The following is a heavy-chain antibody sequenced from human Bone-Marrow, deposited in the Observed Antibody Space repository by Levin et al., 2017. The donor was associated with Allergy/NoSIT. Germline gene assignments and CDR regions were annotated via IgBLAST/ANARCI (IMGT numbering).Heavy chain of an antibody. CDR3: ARETAMVTMRYDYYGMDV. CDR2: ISSSGSTI. Sequence: GGSLRLSCAASGFTFSDYYMSWIRQAPGKGLEWVSYISSSGSTIYYADSVKGRFTISRDNAKNSLYLQMNSLRAEDTAVYYCARETAMVTMRYDYYGMDVWGQGTTVTVSS. CDR1: GFTFSDYY. J-gene: IGHJ6*02. V-gene: IGHV3-11*01. D-gene: IGHD5-18*01.